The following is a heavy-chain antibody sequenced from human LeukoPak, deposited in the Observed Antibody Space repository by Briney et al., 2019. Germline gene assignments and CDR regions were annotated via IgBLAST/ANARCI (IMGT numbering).Heavy chain of an antibody. CDR3: ARMRGWEPRAFDI. V-gene: IGHV3-30*02. CDR1: GFSFSGYG. Sequence: GGSLRLSCAASGFSFSGYGMHWVRQAPGKGLEWVAFIRYDGSNEYYADSVKGRFTISRDKSKNTLSLQMNGLRVEDTAVYYCARMRGWEPRAFDIWGQGTTVTVSS. CDR2: IRYDGSNE. D-gene: IGHD1-26*01. J-gene: IGHJ3*02.